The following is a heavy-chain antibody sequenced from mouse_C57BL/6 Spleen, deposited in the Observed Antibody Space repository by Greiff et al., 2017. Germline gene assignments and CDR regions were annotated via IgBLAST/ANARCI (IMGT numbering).Heavy chain of an antibody. J-gene: IGHJ1*03. CDR3: AIDYGSSYGYFDV. CDR1: GYTFTSYW. V-gene: IGHV1-64*01. D-gene: IGHD1-1*01. Sequence: QVQLQQPGAELVKPGASVKLSCKASGYTFTSYWMHWVKQRPGQGLEWIGMIHPNSGSTNYNEKFKSKATLTVDKSSSTAYMQISSLTSEDSAVYYCAIDYGSSYGYFDVWGTGTTVTVSS. CDR2: IHPNSGST.